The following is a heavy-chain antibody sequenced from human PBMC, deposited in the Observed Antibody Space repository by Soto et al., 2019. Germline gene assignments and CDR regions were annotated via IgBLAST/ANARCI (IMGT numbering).Heavy chain of an antibody. CDR2: IYYSGST. J-gene: IGHJ6*02. V-gene: IGHV4-31*03. CDR1: GGSISSGGYY. CDR3: ARTGTYCSSTSCYKRRPWRDYGMDV. D-gene: IGHD2-2*02. Sequence: QVQLQESGPGLVKPSQTLSLTCTVSGGSISSGGYYWSWIRQHPGKGLEWIGYIYYSGSTYYNPSLTRRVTISVDTSKNQFSLKLSSVTAADTAVDYCARTGTYCSSTSCYKRRPWRDYGMDVWGQGTTVTVSS.